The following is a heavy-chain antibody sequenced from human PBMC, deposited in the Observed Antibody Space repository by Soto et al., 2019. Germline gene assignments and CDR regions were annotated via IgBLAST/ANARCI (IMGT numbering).Heavy chain of an antibody. J-gene: IGHJ4*02. Sequence: XGSLRLSCAASGFIFSSYAMTWVRQAPGKGLEWVSTISGSGGSTSYTDSVKGRFTISRDNSKNTLYVQMNSLRPEDTAVYYCAKDIEESSSQHYWGQGTLVTVSS. V-gene: IGHV3-23*01. CDR3: AKDIEESSSQHY. D-gene: IGHD3-10*01. CDR1: GFIFSSYA. CDR2: ISGSGGST.